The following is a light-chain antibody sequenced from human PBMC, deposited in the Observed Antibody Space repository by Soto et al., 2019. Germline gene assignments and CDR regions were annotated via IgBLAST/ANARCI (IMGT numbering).Light chain of an antibody. V-gene: IGKV1-5*01. CDR3: QQYNSYSWT. Sequence: DIQRRQSPATLSGSVGGRVTITCRASQTISSWLAWYQQKPGKAPKLLIYDASSLESGVPSRFSGSGSGTEFTLTISSLQPDDFATYYCQQYNSYSWTFGQGTKVDIK. CDR2: DAS. CDR1: QTISSW. J-gene: IGKJ1*01.